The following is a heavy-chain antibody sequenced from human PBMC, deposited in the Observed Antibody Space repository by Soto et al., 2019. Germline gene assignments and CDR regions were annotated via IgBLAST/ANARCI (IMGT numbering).Heavy chain of an antibody. J-gene: IGHJ4*02. CDR2: ISAYNGNT. V-gene: IGHV1-18*01. CDR3: ARSNGDVVVIANGDFDY. CDR1: GYTFTSYG. Sequence: GASVKVSCKASGYTFTSYGISWVRQAPGQGLEWMGWISAYNGNTNYAQKLQGRVTMTTDTSTSTAYMELRSLRSDDTAVYYCARSNGDVVVIANGDFDYWGQGTLVTVSS. D-gene: IGHD2-21*01.